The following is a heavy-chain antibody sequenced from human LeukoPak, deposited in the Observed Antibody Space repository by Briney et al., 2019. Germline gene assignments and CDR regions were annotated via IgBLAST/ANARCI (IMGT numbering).Heavy chain of an antibody. D-gene: IGHD3-3*01. V-gene: IGHV3-66*01. CDR1: GFTVSSNY. Sequence: GGSLRLSCAASGFTVSSNYMSWVRQAPGKGLEWVSIFYRGGSTYYADSVKGRFTVSRDNSKNTLYLQMNSLRAEDTAVYYCAKEGSIFGVVIRPYYFDYWGQGTLVTVSS. CDR2: FYRGGST. CDR3: AKEGSIFGVVIRPYYFDY. J-gene: IGHJ4*02.